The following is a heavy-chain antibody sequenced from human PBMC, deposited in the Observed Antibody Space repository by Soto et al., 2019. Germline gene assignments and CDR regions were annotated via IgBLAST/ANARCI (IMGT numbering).Heavy chain of an antibody. CDR2: IIPIFGTA. Sequence: SVKVSCKASGGTFSSYAISWVRQAPGQGLEWMGGIIPIFGTANYAQKFQGRVTITADESTSTAYMELSSLRSEDTAVYYCARCRRRSSASVYYYYGMDVWGQGTTVTVSS. D-gene: IGHD6-6*01. J-gene: IGHJ6*02. CDR3: ARCRRRSSASVYYYYGMDV. CDR1: GGTFSSYA. V-gene: IGHV1-69*13.